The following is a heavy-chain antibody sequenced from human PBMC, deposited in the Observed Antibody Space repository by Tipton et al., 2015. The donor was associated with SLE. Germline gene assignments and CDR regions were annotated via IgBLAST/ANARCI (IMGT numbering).Heavy chain of an antibody. CDR3: ARECGHNHGASGYAFDI. CDR2: INHSGST. Sequence: TLSLTCAVYGGSFSSYYWSWIRQPTGKGLEWIGEINHSGSTNYNPSLKSRVTISVDTSNSQFSLRLSSMTAADTAVYYCARECGHNHGASGYAFDIWGQGTTVTVSS. CDR1: GGSFSSYY. D-gene: IGHD3-22*01. J-gene: IGHJ3*02. V-gene: IGHV4-34*01.